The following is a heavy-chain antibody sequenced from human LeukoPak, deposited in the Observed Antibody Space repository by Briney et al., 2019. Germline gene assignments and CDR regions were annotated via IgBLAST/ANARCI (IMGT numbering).Heavy chain of an antibody. CDR1: GGTFSSYA. D-gene: IGHD5-18*01. Sequence: GASVKVSCKASGGTFSSYAISWVRQAPGQGLAWMGGIIPIFGTANYAHKFQGRVTITADESTSTAYMELSSLRSEDTAVYYCARVGYSYGYDWFDPWGQGTLVTVSS. J-gene: IGHJ5*02. V-gene: IGHV1-69*13. CDR3: ARVGYSYGYDWFDP. CDR2: IIPIFGTA.